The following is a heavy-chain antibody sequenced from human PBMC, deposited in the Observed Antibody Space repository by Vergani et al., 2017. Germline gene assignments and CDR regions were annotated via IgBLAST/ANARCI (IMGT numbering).Heavy chain of an antibody. CDR2: IYYSGST. CDR3: ARRGDSSIDI. Sequence: QVQLQESGPGLVKPSETLSLTCTVSGGSVSSVSSYWSWIRQPAGKGLEWIGYIYYSGSTNYNPSLKSRVTISIDTSKNQFSLKLSSVTAADTAVYYCARRGDSSIDIWGQGTMVTVSS. V-gene: IGHV4-61*10. J-gene: IGHJ3*02. D-gene: IGHD3-22*01. CDR1: GGSVSSVSSY.